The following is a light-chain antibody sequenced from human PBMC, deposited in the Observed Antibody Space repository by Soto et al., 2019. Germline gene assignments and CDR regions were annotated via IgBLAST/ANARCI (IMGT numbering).Light chain of an antibody. CDR3: QQYGNSPLT. V-gene: IGKV3-20*01. CDR1: QIVSSNF. J-gene: IGKJ4*01. CDR2: GAS. Sequence: EDVLTQSPGTLSLSPGEGATLSCRASQIVSSNFLAWYQQKPGQAPRLLIYGASSRATGIPDRFSGSGSGTDFTLTISRLEPEDFAVYYCQQYGNSPLTFGGGTKVEIK.